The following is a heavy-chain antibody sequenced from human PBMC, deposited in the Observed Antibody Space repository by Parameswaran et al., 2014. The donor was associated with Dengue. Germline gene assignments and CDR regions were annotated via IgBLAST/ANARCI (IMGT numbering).Heavy chain of an antibody. V-gene: IGHV3-13*01. CDR1: GFTFSSYD. J-gene: IGHJ6*02. Sequence: GESLKISCAASGFTFSSYDMHWVRQATGKGLEWVSAIGTAGDTYYPGSVKGRFTISRENAKNSLYLQMNSLRAGDTAVYYCARGAVREGGDYYVLLRYGRLGPRDHGHRLL. CDR3: ARGAVREGGDYYVLLRYGR. CDR2: IGTAGDT. D-gene: IGHD3-10*01.